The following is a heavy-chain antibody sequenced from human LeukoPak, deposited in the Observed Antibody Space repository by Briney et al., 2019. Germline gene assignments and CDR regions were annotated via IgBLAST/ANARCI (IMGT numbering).Heavy chain of an antibody. Sequence: GSLRLSCAASGFKFRSYGMHWVRQAPGKGLEWVAFIRDDGSNKYYADSVKGRFTISRDNARNSLYLQMNSLRAEDTGVYYCARSEMGYYNYYMDVWGKGTTVTVSS. J-gene: IGHJ6*03. CDR1: GFKFRSYG. CDR3: ARSEMGYYNYYMDV. D-gene: IGHD2-8*01. V-gene: IGHV3-33*08. CDR2: IRDDGSNK.